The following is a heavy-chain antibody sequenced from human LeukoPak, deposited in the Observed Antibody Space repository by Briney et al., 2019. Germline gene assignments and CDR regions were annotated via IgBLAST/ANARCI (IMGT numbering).Heavy chain of an antibody. CDR2: VWYDGSNK. V-gene: IGHV3-30*02. CDR1: GFAFWSHG. Sequence: GGSLRLSCVASGFAFWSHGMHWVRQVPGQGLQWVASVWYDGSNKYYADFAQGRFIISRDNPKNTLYLEMNSLRVEDTAVYFCTKDRGYSFIGGMDAWGQGTTVSVSS. CDR3: TKDRGYSFIGGMDA. D-gene: IGHD5-12*01. J-gene: IGHJ6*02.